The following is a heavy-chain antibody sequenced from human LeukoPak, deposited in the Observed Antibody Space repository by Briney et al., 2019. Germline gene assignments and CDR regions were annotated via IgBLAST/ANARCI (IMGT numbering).Heavy chain of an antibody. CDR1: GYTFTGYY. V-gene: IGHV1-2*02. CDR3: ARALGVQFTRMYYFDY. CDR2: INPNSGGT. Sequence: ASVKVSCKASGYTFTGYYMHWVRQAPGQGLEWMGWINPNSGGTNYAQKFQGRVTMTRDTSISTAYMELSRLRSDDTAVYYCARALGVQFTRMYYFDYWGQGTLVTVS. D-gene: IGHD1-1*01. J-gene: IGHJ4*02.